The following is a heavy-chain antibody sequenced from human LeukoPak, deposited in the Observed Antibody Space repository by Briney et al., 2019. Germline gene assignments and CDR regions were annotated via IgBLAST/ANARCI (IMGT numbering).Heavy chain of an antibody. CDR2: ISGSGGST. D-gene: IGHD3-22*01. CDR3: ARMAYYYDSSGYYSTFDY. V-gene: IGHV3-23*01. J-gene: IGHJ4*02. CDR1: GFTFSSYA. Sequence: GGSLRLSCAASGFTFSSYAMSWVRQAPGKGLEWVSAISGSGGSTYYADYVKGRFTISRDNSKNTLYLQMNSLRAEDTAVYYCARMAYYYDSSGYYSTFDYWGQGTLVTVSS.